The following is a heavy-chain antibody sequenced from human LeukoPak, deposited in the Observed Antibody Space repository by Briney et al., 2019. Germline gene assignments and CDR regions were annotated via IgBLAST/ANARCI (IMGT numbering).Heavy chain of an antibody. CDR1: GFTFSSYG. D-gene: IGHD3-16*01. Sequence: GGSLRLSCAASGFTFSSYGMHWVRQAPGKGLEWVAVISYVGSNKYYADSVKGRFTISRDNSKNTLYLQMNSLRAEDTAVYYCAKVGSRPRLGDPSPDYWGQGTLVTVSS. CDR3: AKVGSRPRLGDPSPDY. J-gene: IGHJ4*02. V-gene: IGHV3-30*18. CDR2: ISYVGSNK.